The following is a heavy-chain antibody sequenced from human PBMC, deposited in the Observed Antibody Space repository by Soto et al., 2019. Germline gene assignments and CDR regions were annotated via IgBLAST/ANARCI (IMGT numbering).Heavy chain of an antibody. CDR2: ISSSSSYI. Sequence: GGSLRLSCAASGFTFSSYSMNWVRQAPGKGLEWVSSISSSSSYIYYADSVKGRFTISRDNAKNSLYLQMNSLRAEDTAVYYCARDDILTEDYFDYWGQGTLVTVSS. J-gene: IGHJ4*02. V-gene: IGHV3-21*01. D-gene: IGHD3-9*01. CDR3: ARDDILTEDYFDY. CDR1: GFTFSSYS.